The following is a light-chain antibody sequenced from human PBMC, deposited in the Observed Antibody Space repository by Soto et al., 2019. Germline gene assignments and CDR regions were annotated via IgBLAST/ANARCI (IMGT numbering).Light chain of an antibody. Sequence: MTQSPSSLSVSPGERATLSCRASETVRSNLAWYQQKPGQAPRLLIYAASTRATGIPARFIGNGSGTEFTLTISSLQSEDFAVYYCQQYNNWPLTFGQGTRLEIK. CDR1: ETVRSN. V-gene: IGKV3D-15*01. CDR2: AAS. CDR3: QQYNNWPLT. J-gene: IGKJ5*01.